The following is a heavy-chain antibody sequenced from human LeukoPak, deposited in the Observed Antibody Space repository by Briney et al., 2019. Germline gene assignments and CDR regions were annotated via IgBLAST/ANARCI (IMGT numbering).Heavy chain of an antibody. CDR1: GYTFTGYY. D-gene: IGHD2-2*03. V-gene: IGHV1-2*02. J-gene: IGHJ6*02. CDR3: ARDSPDGYCSSTSCLPSYGMDV. Sequence: ASVKVSCKASGYTFTGYYMHWVRQAPGQGLEWMGWINPNSGSTNYAQKFQGRVTMTRDTSISTAYMELSRLRSDDTAVYYCARDSPDGYCSSTSCLPSYGMDVWGQGTTVTVSS. CDR2: INPNSGST.